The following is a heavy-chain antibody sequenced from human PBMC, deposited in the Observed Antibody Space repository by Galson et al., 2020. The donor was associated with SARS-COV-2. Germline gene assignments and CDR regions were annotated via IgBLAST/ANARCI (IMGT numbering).Heavy chain of an antibody. J-gene: IGHJ6*02. CDR3: ANNILDGVDV. CDR1: GFIFSNYG. CDR2: ILFDGSNK. Sequence: GGSLRLSSAASGFIFSNYGMYWVSQAPGKGLEWVAVILFDGSNKYYADSVKGRFTISRDNSKNTLDLQMNSLRPEDTGVYYCANNILDGVDVWGQVTTVTVS. D-gene: IGHD3-9*01. V-gene: IGHV3-30*18.